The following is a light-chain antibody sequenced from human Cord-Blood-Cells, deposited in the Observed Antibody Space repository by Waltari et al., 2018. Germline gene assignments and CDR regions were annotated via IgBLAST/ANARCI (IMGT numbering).Light chain of an antibody. CDR1: KLGDKY. CDR3: QAWDSSTVV. Sequence: SYDMPQPPSVSVPPGQTALITCSGDKLGDKYACWYQQKPGQSPVLVIYQDSKRPAGIPERFSGSNSGNTATLTISGTQAMDEADYYCQAWDSSTVVFGGGTKLTVL. J-gene: IGLJ2*01. V-gene: IGLV3-1*01. CDR2: QDS.